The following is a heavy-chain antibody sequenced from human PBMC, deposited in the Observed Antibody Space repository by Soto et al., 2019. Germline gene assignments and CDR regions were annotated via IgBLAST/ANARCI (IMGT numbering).Heavy chain of an antibody. J-gene: IGHJ4*02. V-gene: IGHV2-5*02. Sequence: QITLKESGPTLVKPTQTLTLTCTFSGFSLSTSGVGVGWIRQPPGKALEWLALIYWDDDKRYSPSLKSRLTITKDSSKNQVVLTMTNMDPVDTATYYCAHLPLWFGELAYFDYWGQGTLVTVSS. CDR3: AHLPLWFGELAYFDY. D-gene: IGHD3-10*01. CDR2: IYWDDDK. CDR1: GFSLSTSGVG.